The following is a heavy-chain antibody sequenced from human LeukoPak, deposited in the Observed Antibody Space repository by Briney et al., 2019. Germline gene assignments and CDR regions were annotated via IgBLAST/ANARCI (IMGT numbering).Heavy chain of an antibody. V-gene: IGHV3-7*01. J-gene: IGHJ4*02. CDR1: GFSFSSQW. CDR2: INQAGTGK. Sequence: GGSLRLSCAASGFSFSSQWMSWVRQAPGKGLEWVAIINQAGTGKYYVDSVKGRFTISRDNAKNSLYLQMNSLRAEDTAVYYCARDLYRIVVVPHYFDYWGQGTLVTVSS. CDR3: ARDLYRIVVVPHYFDY. D-gene: IGHD3-22*01.